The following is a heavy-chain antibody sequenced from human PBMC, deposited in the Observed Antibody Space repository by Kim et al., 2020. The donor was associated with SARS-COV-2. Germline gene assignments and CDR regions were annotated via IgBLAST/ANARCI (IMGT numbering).Heavy chain of an antibody. CDR3: ARQTFYYGLDL. V-gene: IGHV5-51*01. CDR2: IFPGDSDT. Sequence: GESLKISCKISGYDFSNNWVAWVRQMSGKGLEWMGIIFPGDSDTRYGPSFRGHVTIAADKSTRTAYLQWSTLKASDTDMYYCARQTFYYGLDLWGQGTAVTVSS. D-gene: IGHD3-3*01. J-gene: IGHJ6*02. CDR1: GYDFSNNW.